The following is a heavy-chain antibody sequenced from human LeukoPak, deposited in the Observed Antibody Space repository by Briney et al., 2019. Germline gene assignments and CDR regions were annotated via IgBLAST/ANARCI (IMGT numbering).Heavy chain of an antibody. CDR3: ARDLESYNSGGYYFGY. V-gene: IGHV3-21*01. Sequence: KAGGSLRLSGAASGFTFSSYSMNWVRQAPGTGLEWVSSISTSASYIYYADSVKGRFTISRDNAKNSLYLQMNSLRAEDTAVYYCARDLESYNSGGYYFGYWGQGTLVTVSS. CDR1: GFTFSSYS. J-gene: IGHJ4*02. D-gene: IGHD3-22*01. CDR2: ISTSASYI.